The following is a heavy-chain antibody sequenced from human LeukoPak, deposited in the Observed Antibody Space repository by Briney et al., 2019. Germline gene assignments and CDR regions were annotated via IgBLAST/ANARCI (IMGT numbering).Heavy chain of an antibody. CDR2: IYTSGST. CDR3: ARAFDYGSGSYYNS. V-gene: IGHV4-4*07. CDR1: GGSISSYY. J-gene: IGHJ1*01. D-gene: IGHD3-10*01. Sequence: SETLSLTCTVSGGSISSYYWSWIPQPAGKGLEWIGRIYTSGSTNYNPSLKSRVTMSVDTSKNQFSLKLSSVTAADTAVYYCARAFDYGSGSYYNSWGQGTLVTVSS.